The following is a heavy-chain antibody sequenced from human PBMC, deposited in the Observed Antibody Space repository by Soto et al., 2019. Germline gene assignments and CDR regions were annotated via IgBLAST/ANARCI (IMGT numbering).Heavy chain of an antibody. V-gene: IGHV1-18*04. Sequence: ASVNVSCKSSGYTFTSYCISWVRQAPGQGLGWMGWISAYNGNTNYAQKLQGRVTMTTDTSTSTAYMELRSLRSDDTAVYYCARDQERTVIAAARFDPWGQGTLVTVSS. J-gene: IGHJ5*02. D-gene: IGHD6-13*01. CDR3: ARDQERTVIAAARFDP. CDR1: GYTFTSYC. CDR2: ISAYNGNT.